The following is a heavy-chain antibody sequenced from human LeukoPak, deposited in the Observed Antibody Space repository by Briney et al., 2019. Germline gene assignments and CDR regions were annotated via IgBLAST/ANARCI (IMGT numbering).Heavy chain of an antibody. Sequence: GGSLRLSCAASGFTFSSYWMNWVRQAPGKGLEWVANIKQDGSEKYYVDSVKGRFTISRDNAKNSLYLQMNSLRAEDTAVYYCARDRPHYYDSSGYYKAAYYYYYMDVWGKGTTVTVSS. CDR1: GFTFSSYW. J-gene: IGHJ6*03. V-gene: IGHV3-7*01. CDR3: ARDRPHYYDSSGYYKAAYYYYYMDV. D-gene: IGHD3-22*01. CDR2: IKQDGSEK.